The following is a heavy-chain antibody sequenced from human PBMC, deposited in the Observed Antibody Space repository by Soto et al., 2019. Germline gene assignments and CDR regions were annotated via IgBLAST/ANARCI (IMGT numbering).Heavy chain of an antibody. CDR3: ARVSGYYLPDY. D-gene: IGHD5-12*01. CDR1: GYTFTNYA. J-gene: IGHJ4*02. V-gene: IGHV1-3*05. CDR2: INAGNGNT. Sequence: QVQLVQSGAEEKKPGASVKVSCKASGYTFTNYATHWVRQAPGQRLEWMGWINAGNGNTKYSQKFQGGVTITWDTSARTAYMELSSLRSEDTAVYYCARVSGYYLPDYWGQGTLVTVSS.